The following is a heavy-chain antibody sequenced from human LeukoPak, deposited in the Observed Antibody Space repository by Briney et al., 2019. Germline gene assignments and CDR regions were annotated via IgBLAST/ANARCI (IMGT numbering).Heavy chain of an antibody. Sequence: ASVKVSCKASGYTFTGYYMHWVRQAPGQGLEWMGWINPNSGSTNYAQKFQGRVTMTRDTSISTAYMELSRLRSDDTAVYYWARVETAMAIDYWGQGTLVTVSS. J-gene: IGHJ4*02. D-gene: IGHD5-18*01. CDR1: GYTFTGYY. V-gene: IGHV1-2*02. CDR2: INPNSGST. CDR3: ARVETAMAIDY.